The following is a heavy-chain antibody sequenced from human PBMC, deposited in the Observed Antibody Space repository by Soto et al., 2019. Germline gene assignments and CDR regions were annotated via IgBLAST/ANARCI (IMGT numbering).Heavy chain of an antibody. CDR2: IYYSGST. D-gene: IGHD2-15*01. CDR3: ASLDCSGGSCYSRVFDY. CDR1: GGSISSYY. J-gene: IGHJ4*02. V-gene: IGHV4-59*08. Sequence: QVQLQESGPGLVKHSETLSLTCTVSGGSISSYYWSWIRQPPGKGLEWIGYIYYSGSTNYNPSLKGRVTISVDTSKNQCSQKRSSVTAAEAAVYCGASLDCSGGSCYSRVFDYWGQGTLVTVSS.